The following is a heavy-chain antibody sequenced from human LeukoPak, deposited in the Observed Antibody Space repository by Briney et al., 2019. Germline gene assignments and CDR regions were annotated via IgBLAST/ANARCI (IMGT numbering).Heavy chain of an antibody. CDR3: AKVHGCSSTTCHRSPLYYYYMDV. D-gene: IGHD2-2*01. V-gene: IGHV3-23*01. J-gene: IGHJ6*03. Sequence: AGGSLRLSCAASGFTFDDYGMSWVRQAPGKGLEWVSAISGSGGSTYYADSVKGRFTISRDNSRNTLFLQMNSLRPEDTGVYYCAKVHGCSSTTCHRSPLYYYYMDVWGKGTTVTISS. CDR1: GFTFDDYG. CDR2: ISGSGGST.